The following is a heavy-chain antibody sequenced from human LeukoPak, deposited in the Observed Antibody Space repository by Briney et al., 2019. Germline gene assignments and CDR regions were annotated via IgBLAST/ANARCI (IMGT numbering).Heavy chain of an antibody. V-gene: IGHV3-64*01. CDR3: ARGSVGYYDPLI. CDR1: GFTFSSYA. J-gene: IGHJ4*02. Sequence: GGSLRFSCAASGFTFSSYAMHWVRQAPGKGLEYVSAISSNGGSTYYANSVKGRFTISRDNSKNTLYLQMGSLRAEDMAVYCCARGSVGYYDPLIWGQGTLVTVSS. CDR2: ISSNGGST. D-gene: IGHD3-16*01.